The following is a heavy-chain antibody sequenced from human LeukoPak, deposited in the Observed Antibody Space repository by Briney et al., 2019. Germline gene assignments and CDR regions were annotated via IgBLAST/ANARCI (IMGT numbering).Heavy chain of an antibody. CDR2: INPNSGRT. V-gene: IGHV1-2*02. CDR1: GYTFTRYY. CDR3: ARGWQRPIDFYIDV. D-gene: IGHD5-24*01. Sequence: GASVKVSCKASGYTFTRYYMLWVRQAPGQRLEWMGWINPNSGRTNYAQKFQGRVTMTRDTSISTAYMALSSLTSDDSAVYYCARGWQRPIDFYIDVWGKRTTVTVSS. J-gene: IGHJ6*03.